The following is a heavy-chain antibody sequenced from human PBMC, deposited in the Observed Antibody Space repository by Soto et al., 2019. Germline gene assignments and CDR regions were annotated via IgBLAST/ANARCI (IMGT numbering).Heavy chain of an antibody. CDR1: GYTFTSYG. Sequence: ASVKVSCKASGYTFTSYGISWVRQAPGQGLEWMGWISAYNGNTNYAQKQQGRVTMTTDTSTSTAYMEMRRLRSDDTDVYYCARVGYDFWSGYYTHYYYYMDVWGKGTTVTVSS. V-gene: IGHV1-18*01. D-gene: IGHD3-3*01. CDR3: ARVGYDFWSGYYTHYYYYMDV. J-gene: IGHJ6*03. CDR2: ISAYNGNT.